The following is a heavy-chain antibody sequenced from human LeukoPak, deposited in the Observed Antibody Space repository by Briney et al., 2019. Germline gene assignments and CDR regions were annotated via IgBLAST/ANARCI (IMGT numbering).Heavy chain of an antibody. Sequence: ASVKVSCKASGGTFSSYAISRVRQAPGQGLEWMGGIIPIFGTANYAQKFQGRVTITTDESASTAYMELSSLRSEDTAVYYCARVSLVATIRGYWFDPWGQGTLVTVSS. J-gene: IGHJ5*02. V-gene: IGHV1-69*05. D-gene: IGHD5-12*01. CDR2: IIPIFGTA. CDR3: ARVSLVATIRGYWFDP. CDR1: GGTFSSYA.